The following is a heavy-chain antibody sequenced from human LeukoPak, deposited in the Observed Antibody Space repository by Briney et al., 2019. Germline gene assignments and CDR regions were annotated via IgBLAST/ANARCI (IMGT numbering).Heavy chain of an antibody. CDR1: GFTFSNFD. V-gene: IGHV3-13*01. CDR2: IGIAGDT. Sequence: PGGPLRLSCAASGFTFSNFDMHWVRQATGRGLEWLSTIGIAGDTYYPASVKGRFTISRDTVKKSLYLQMNSLRAGDTAVYYCAAYGRSGDYWGQGTLVTVSS. J-gene: IGHJ4*02. CDR3: AAYGRSGDY. D-gene: IGHD3-10*01.